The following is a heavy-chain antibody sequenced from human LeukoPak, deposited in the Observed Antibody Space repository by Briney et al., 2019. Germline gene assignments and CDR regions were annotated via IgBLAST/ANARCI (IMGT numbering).Heavy chain of an antibody. V-gene: IGHV3-66*01. D-gene: IGHD2-21*02. CDR3: ARERYCGGDCYSFAFDV. CDR1: GFTVSSKY. CDR2: FYSGGDST. J-gene: IGHJ3*01. Sequence: PGGSLRLSCAASGFTVSSKYMSWVRQAPGKGLEWVSIFYSGGDSTYYADSVKGRFTISRDNSKNTLSLQMNNLRADDTGVYYCARERYCGGDCYSFAFDVWGQGTMVTVSS.